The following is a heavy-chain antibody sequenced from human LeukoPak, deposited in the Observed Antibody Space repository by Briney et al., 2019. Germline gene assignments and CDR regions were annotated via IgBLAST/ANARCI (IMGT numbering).Heavy chain of an antibody. CDR3: ARDYYDSSGYSHYDY. D-gene: IGHD3-22*01. CDR1: GGSISGYY. CDR2: INHSGST. V-gene: IGHV4-34*01. J-gene: IGHJ4*02. Sequence: KPSETLSLTCAVYGGSISGYYWRWIRQPPGKGLEWIGEINHSGSTNYNPSLKSRVTISVDTSKNQFSLKLSSVTAADTAVYYCARDYYDSSGYSHYDYWGQGTLVTVSS.